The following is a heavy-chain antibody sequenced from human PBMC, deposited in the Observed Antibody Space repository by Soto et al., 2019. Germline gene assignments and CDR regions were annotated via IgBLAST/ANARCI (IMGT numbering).Heavy chain of an antibody. Sequence: GGSLRLSCASPGFIFNTYSMDWVRQAPGKGLEWVASISPSGSYMYYGDSLRGRFTVSRDNAKNSLYLQMDSLRADDTAIEYCARFGLVNFDGWGQGILVNV. CDR1: GFIFNTYS. D-gene: IGHD3-3*01. CDR3: ARFGLVNFDG. V-gene: IGHV3-21*01. CDR2: ISPSGSYM. J-gene: IGHJ4*02.